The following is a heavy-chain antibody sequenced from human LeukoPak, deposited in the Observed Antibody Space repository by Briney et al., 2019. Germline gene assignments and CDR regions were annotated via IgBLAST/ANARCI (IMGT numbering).Heavy chain of an antibody. Sequence: ASVKVSCKASGYTFTGYYMHWVRQAPGQGLEWMGRIDPNSGVTNYAQKFQGRVTMTRDTSISTAYMDLSGLRSDDTAVYYCARDRYYGSGSYYNVFDYWGQGTLVTVSS. V-gene: IGHV1-2*06. CDR3: ARDRYYGSGSYYNVFDY. J-gene: IGHJ4*02. CDR1: GYTFTGYY. D-gene: IGHD3-10*01. CDR2: IDPNSGVT.